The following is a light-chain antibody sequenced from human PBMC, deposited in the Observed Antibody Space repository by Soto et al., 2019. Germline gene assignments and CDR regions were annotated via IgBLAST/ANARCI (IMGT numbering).Light chain of an antibody. V-gene: IGKV1-9*01. CDR2: AAS. CDR3: QQLNSYPQT. CDR1: QGISSY. Sequence: DVQLTQSPSFLSASVGDRVTISCGASQGISSYLAWYQQKPGKAPKLLIYAASTLQSGVPSRFSGSGSGTEFTLTISSLQPEDFATYYCQQLNSYPQTFGQGTRLEIK. J-gene: IGKJ5*01.